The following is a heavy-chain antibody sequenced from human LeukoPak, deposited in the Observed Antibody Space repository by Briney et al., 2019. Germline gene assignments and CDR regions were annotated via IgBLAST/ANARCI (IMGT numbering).Heavy chain of an antibody. CDR1: GFTFSSYA. CDR3: VRPRGIAAAGIFGAFDY. V-gene: IGHV3-30*09. D-gene: IGHD6-13*01. CDR2: ISFDGRNR. Sequence: GRSLRLSCAASGFTFSSYAMHWVRQAPGKGLEWVALISFDGRNRYYADSVKGRFAISRDNSKNTLYVQMNSLRAEDTAVYYCVRPRGIAAAGIFGAFDYWGQGILVTVSS. J-gene: IGHJ4*02.